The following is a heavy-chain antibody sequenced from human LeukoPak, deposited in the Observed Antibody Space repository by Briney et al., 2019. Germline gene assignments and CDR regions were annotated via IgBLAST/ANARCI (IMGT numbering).Heavy chain of an antibody. V-gene: IGHV3-23*01. Sequence: GGSLRLSCAASGFTFSTYAMSWVRQAPGKGLEWVSGIIDSGGTTYYADSVKGRFTISRDNSKNTLYLQMNSLRAEDTAVYYCAKHSYRVDSFTDYWGQGTLVTVRS. CDR1: GFTFSTYA. CDR2: IIDSGGTT. CDR3: AKHSYRVDSFTDY. J-gene: IGHJ4*02. D-gene: IGHD5-12*01.